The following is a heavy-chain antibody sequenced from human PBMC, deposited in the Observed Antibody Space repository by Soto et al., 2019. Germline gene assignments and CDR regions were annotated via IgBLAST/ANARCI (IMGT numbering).Heavy chain of an antibody. CDR3: ARVDFTVIRGGVVLPDY. CDR2: ISDDGGST. CDR1: GFTFSNYW. D-gene: IGHD3-10*01. Sequence: EVHLVESGGGLVQPGGSLRLSCAASGFTFSNYWMHWVRQVPGKGPVWVSRISDDGGSTAYADSVKGRFTISRDNAKNTLYLQMDSLTVEDTAVYYCARVDFTVIRGGVVLPDYWGQGTLVTVSS. J-gene: IGHJ4*02. V-gene: IGHV3-74*01.